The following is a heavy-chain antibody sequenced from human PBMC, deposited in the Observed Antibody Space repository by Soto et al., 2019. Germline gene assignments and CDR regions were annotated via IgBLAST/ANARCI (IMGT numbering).Heavy chain of an antibody. D-gene: IGHD2-2*01. CDR3: ARGRLVVPAPDY. CDR2: ISSSSSYT. V-gene: IGHV3-21*05. CDR1: GFTLSSYS. Sequence: GGSLRLSCEVSGFTLSSYSVNWIRQAPGKGLEWVSYISSSSSYTNYADSVKGRFTISRDNAKNSLYLQMNSLRAEDTAVYYCARGRLVVPAPDYWGQGTLVTVSS. J-gene: IGHJ4*02.